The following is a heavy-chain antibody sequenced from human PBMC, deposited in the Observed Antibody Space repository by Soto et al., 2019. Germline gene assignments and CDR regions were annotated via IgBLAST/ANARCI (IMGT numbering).Heavy chain of an antibody. D-gene: IGHD2-15*01. V-gene: IGHV4-59*08. CDR2: IYYSGST. J-gene: IGHJ5*02. Sequence: SETLSLTCTVSGGSISSYYWSWIRQPPGKGLEWIGYIYYSGSTNYNPSLKSRVTISVDTSKNQFSLKLSSVTAADTAVYYCARLRGYCSGGSCYWFDPWGQGTLVTVSS. CDR3: ARLRGYCSGGSCYWFDP. CDR1: GGSISSYY.